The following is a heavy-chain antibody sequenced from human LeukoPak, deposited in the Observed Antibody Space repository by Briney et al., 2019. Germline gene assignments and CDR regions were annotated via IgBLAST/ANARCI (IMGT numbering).Heavy chain of an antibody. CDR3: AGRSSPRYFDY. J-gene: IGHJ4*02. D-gene: IGHD1-26*01. V-gene: IGHV3-53*01. CDR2: IYSGGST. Sequence: GGSLRLSCAASGFTVSANYMSWVRQAPGKGLEWVSVIYSGGSTYYADSVKGRFTISRDNSKNTLYLQMNSLRAEDTAVYYCAGRSSPRYFDYWGQGTLVTVSS. CDR1: GFTVSANY.